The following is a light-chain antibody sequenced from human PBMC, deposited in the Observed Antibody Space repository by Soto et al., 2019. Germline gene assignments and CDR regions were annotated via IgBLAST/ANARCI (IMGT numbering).Light chain of an antibody. Sequence: EIVLTQSPGTLSLSPGERATLSCRASQSVSGSYLAWYQQKPGQAPRLLIYGASSRATGIPNRFSGSGSGTDFTLTISRPEPEDFAVYDCHHYNNWPSWTFGQGTKVDIK. CDR3: HHYNNWPSWT. V-gene: IGKV3-20*01. J-gene: IGKJ1*01. CDR1: QSVSGSY. CDR2: GAS.